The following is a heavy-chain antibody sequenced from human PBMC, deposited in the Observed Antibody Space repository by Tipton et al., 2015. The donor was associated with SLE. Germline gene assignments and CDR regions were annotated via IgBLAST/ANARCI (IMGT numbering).Heavy chain of an antibody. V-gene: IGHV4-38-2*02. D-gene: IGHD2-15*01. Sequence: TLSLTCAVSGYSISSGYNWGWIRQPPGKGLEWIGSIDHSGKTYYNPSLKSRVTISVDTSNNQFSLTVSSVTAADTAVYHCARDAYCSGGSCYGFDSWGPGTLVAVSS. CDR2: IDHSGKT. J-gene: IGHJ4*02. CDR1: GYSISSGYN. CDR3: ARDAYCSGGSCYGFDS.